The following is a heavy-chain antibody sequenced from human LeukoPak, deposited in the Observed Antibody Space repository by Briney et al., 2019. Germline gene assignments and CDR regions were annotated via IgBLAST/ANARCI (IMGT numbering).Heavy chain of an antibody. CDR1: GYSISSGYY. CDR3: ARHQGVVDL. Sequence: TSGTLSLTCTVSGYSISSGYYWGWIRQPPGKGLEWIGSIYHSGSTNYNPSLKSRVTISVDTSKNQFSLKLSSVTAADTAVYYCARHQGVVDLWGRGSLVTVSS. V-gene: IGHV4-38-2*02. D-gene: IGHD3-3*01. CDR2: IYHSGST. J-gene: IGHJ2*01.